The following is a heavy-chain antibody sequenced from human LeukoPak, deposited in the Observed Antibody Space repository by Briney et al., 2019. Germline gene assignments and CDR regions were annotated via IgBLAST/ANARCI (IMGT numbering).Heavy chain of an antibody. CDR3: ARKAMVWLNHQGLDY. CDR1: GGSFSGYY. J-gene: IGHJ4*02. CDR2: INHSGST. D-gene: IGHD5-18*01. Sequence: SVTLSLTCAVYGGSFSGYYWSWIRQPPGKGLEWIGEINHSGSTNYNPSLKSRVTISVDTSKNQFSLKLTSVTAADTAVYYCARKAMVWLNHQGLDYWGQGTLVTVSS. V-gene: IGHV4-34*01.